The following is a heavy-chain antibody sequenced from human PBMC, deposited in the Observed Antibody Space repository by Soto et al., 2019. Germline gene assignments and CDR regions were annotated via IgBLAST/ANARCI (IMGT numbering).Heavy chain of an antibody. V-gene: IGHV6-1*01. CDR1: GDSVSTNNVT. CDR3: ARNEGSGYDYFFDV. Sequence: QVQLQQSGPGLVKPSQTLSLTCTISGDSVSTNNVTWNWIRQSPSRGLEWLGRTFYRSKYYYDYALSVKGRININADTSKNQFSLQMNSVTPEDTAVYYCARNEGSGYDYFFDVWGQGLLVTVSS. J-gene: IGHJ4*02. CDR2: TFYRSKYYY. D-gene: IGHD5-12*01.